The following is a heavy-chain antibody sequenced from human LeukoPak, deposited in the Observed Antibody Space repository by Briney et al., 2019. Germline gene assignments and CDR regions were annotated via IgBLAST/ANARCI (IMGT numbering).Heavy chain of an antibody. D-gene: IGHD3-10*01. CDR3: TFNLGSGSYAFDI. CDR2: VYYSGST. Sequence: ETSETLSLTCTVSVGSITTRSYYWGWIRQSPGKGLEWIGTVYYSGSTYYNPSLKSRVTISLDTSKHQFSLKLSSVTAADTAVYYCTFNLGSGSYAFDIWGQGTMVTVSS. J-gene: IGHJ3*02. V-gene: IGHV4-39*07. CDR1: VGSITTRSYY.